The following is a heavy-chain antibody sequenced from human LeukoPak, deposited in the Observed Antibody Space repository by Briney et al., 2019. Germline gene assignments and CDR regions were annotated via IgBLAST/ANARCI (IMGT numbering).Heavy chain of an antibody. Sequence: GRSLRLSCAASGFAFNTYAMHWVRQAPGQGLEWVALIWHDGSHKFYSNSVRGQFTISRDNAKNSLYLQMNSLRAEDTAVYYCASTARIAVAGFDYWGQGTLVTVSS. D-gene: IGHD6-19*01. CDR3: ASTARIAVAGFDY. CDR1: GFAFNTYA. V-gene: IGHV3-33*03. CDR2: IWHDGSHK. J-gene: IGHJ4*02.